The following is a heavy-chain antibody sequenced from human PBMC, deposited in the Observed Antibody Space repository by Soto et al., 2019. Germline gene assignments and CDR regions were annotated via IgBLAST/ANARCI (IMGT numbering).Heavy chain of an antibody. Sequence: SVKVSCKASGGTFSSYAISWVRQAPGQGLEWMGGIIPIFGTANYAQKFQGRVTITADESTSTAYMELSSLRSEDTAVYYCALLLDTTVRGVIRRMDVWGQGTTVTVSS. D-gene: IGHD3-10*01. CDR3: ALLLDTTVRGVIRRMDV. CDR2: IIPIFGTA. V-gene: IGHV1-69*13. CDR1: GGTFSSYA. J-gene: IGHJ6*02.